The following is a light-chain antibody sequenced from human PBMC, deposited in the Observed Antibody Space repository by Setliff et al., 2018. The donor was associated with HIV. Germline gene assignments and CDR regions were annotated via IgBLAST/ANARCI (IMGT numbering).Light chain of an antibody. Sequence: QSALTQPASVSGSPGQSITISCTGSSSDVGSYNFVSWYQQHPGKAPKLMIYQVNKRPSGVSNRFSGSKSGNTASLTISGLQAEDETDYYCSSYRSNNPYVFGTGTKGTVL. J-gene: IGLJ1*01. V-gene: IGLV2-14*02. CDR2: QVN. CDR1: SSDVGSYNF. CDR3: SSYRSNNPYV.